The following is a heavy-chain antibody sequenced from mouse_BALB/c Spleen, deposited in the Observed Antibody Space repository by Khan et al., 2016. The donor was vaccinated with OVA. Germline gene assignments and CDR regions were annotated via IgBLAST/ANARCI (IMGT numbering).Heavy chain of an antibody. J-gene: IGHJ3*01. CDR1: GFTFSDYG. CDR2: VSSLAYNF. V-gene: IGHV5-15*02. CDR3: ARGGKGAFAY. Sequence: EMELVESGGGLVQPGGSRKLSCAASGFTFSDYGMAWVRQAPGKGPEWVAFVSSLAYNFYYADTVTGRFTISRENAKNTLYLEMSSLRSEDTAMYYCARGGKGAFAYWGQGTLVTVSA.